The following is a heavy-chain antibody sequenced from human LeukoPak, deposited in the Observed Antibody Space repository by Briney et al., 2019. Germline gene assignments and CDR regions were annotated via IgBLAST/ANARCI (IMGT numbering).Heavy chain of an antibody. CDR3: ARGVDGYNFGYFDY. D-gene: IGHD5-24*01. V-gene: IGHV3-53*01. CDR2: IYSGGST. Sequence: GGSLRLSCAASGFTVSSNYMSWVRQAPGKGLEWVSVIYSGGSTYYADSVKGRFTISRDNSKNTLYLQMNSLRAEDTAVYYCARGVDGYNFGYFDYWGQGTLVTVSS. CDR1: GFTVSSNY. J-gene: IGHJ4*02.